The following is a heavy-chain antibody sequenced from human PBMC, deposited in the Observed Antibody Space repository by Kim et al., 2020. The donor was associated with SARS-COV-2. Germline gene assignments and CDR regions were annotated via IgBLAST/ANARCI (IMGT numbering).Heavy chain of an antibody. J-gene: IGHJ4*02. D-gene: IGHD6-19*01. CDR3: ARVVGDSSGYFDC. V-gene: IGHV3-21*01. Sequence: YADSVRGRFTIFRDNAKKSLFLQVNSLRAEDSAVYYCARVVGDSSGYFDCWGQGTLVTVSS.